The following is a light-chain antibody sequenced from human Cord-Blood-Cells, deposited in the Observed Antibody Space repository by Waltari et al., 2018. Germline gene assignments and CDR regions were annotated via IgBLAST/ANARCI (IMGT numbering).Light chain of an antibody. CDR1: RSDVGGSTN. V-gene: IGLV2-8*01. CDR2: EVS. Sequence: QSALTQPPSASGSPGQSFPISCTGTRSDVGGSTNVTRYQQHPGKAPKLMIYEVSKRPSGFPDRFSGSKSGDTASLTGSGRQAEDWADYYFSSYAGSNNLVFGGGTKLTVL. J-gene: IGLJ3*02. CDR3: SSYAGSNNLV.